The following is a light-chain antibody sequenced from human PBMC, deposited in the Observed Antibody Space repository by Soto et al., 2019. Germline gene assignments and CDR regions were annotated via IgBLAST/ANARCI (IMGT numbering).Light chain of an antibody. CDR3: PYYHPGLSGPVV. CDR2: GNN. CDR1: GSNIGDGFD. V-gene: IGLV1-40*01. Sequence: QSVLTQPPSPSGAPGQKIIISCTGGGSNIGDGFDVHGYQQLPGTAPKLLIDGNNHRPSGGPDRLHGSKSGTSASLVITGLQAEEEADYYCPYYHPGLSGPVVFVVGTQLTVL. J-gene: IGLJ2*01.